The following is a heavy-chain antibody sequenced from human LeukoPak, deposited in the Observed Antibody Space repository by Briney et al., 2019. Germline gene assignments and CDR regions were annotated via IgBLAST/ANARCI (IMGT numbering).Heavy chain of an antibody. Sequence: GGSLRLSCAASGFIFSKYDMHWVRLLTGKGLEWVSGIDRDGVTYYSGSVKGRFTMSRENGKNSVYLQLNSLRAGDTANCARENLEYGDYAIDYWGQGVLVTVSS. CDR1: GFIFSKYD. CDR2: IDRDGVT. D-gene: IGHD4-17*01. CDR3: ENLEYGDYAIDY. J-gene: IGHJ4*02. V-gene: IGHV3-13*01.